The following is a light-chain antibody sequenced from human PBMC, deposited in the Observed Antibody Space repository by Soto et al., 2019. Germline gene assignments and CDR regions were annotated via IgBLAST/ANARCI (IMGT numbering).Light chain of an antibody. CDR3: QQYGTSRGYG. CDR2: DAS. CDR1: QSVSSNY. J-gene: IGKJ2*03. Sequence: EIVLTQSPGTLSLSPGERATLSCRASQSVSSNYLAWYQKKPGQTPRLLIYDASSRATGIPDRFSGSGSGADFTLTISRLEPEDFAVYYCQQYGTSRGYGFGQGTKLEIK. V-gene: IGKV3-20*01.